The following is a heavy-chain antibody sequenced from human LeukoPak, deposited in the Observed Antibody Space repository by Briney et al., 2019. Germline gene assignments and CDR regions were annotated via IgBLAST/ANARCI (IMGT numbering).Heavy chain of an antibody. Sequence: GGSLRLSCAASGFTFSSYSMNWVRQAPGKGLEWVSSISSSSSYIYYADSVKGRFTISRDNAKNSLYLQMNSLRAEDTAVYYCARGMTDAHNSFDYWGQGTLVSVSS. CDR3: ARGMTDAHNSFDY. CDR1: GFTFSSYS. J-gene: IGHJ4*02. V-gene: IGHV3-21*01. CDR2: ISSSSSYI. D-gene: IGHD5-24*01.